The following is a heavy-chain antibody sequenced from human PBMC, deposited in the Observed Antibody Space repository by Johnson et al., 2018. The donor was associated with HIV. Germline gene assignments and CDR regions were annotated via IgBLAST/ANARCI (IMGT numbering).Heavy chain of an antibody. J-gene: IGHJ3*02. CDR3: ARGRSSTRPSDLGSGAFDI. V-gene: IGHV3-15*01. D-gene: IGHD2-2*01. CDR2: IKSKTDGGTT. CDR1: GFTFSNAW. Sequence: VQLVESGGGLVQPGGSLRLSCAASGFTFSNAWMSWVRQAPGKGLEWVGRIKSKTDGGTTDYAAPVKGRFTISRDDSKNTLYLQMNSLRAEDTAVYYCARGRSSTRPSDLGSGAFDIWGQGTMVTVSS.